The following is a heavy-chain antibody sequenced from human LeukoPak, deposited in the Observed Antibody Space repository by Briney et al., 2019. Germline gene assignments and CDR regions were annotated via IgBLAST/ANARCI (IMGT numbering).Heavy chain of an antibody. V-gene: IGHV3-30*03. D-gene: IGHD4-23*01. CDR3: ARDLSLGGVSVKAVHDAFDI. CDR1: GFTFSSYG. CDR2: ISYDGSNK. J-gene: IGHJ3*02. Sequence: GGSLRLSCAASGFTFSSYGMHWVRQAPGKGLEWVAVISYDGSNKYYADSVRGRFTISRDNSKNTLYLQMNSLRAEDTAVYYCARDLSLGGVSVKAVHDAFDIWGQGTMVTVSS.